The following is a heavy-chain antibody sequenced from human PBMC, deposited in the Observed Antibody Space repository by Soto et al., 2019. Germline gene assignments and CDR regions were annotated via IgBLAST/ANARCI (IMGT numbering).Heavy chain of an antibody. CDR1: EYTFTIYD. CDR2: MNPNSGNT. Sequence: QVQLVQSGAEVKKTGASVKVSCKASEYTFTIYDINWVRQTTGQGLEWMGWMNPNSGNTGYAQKFQGRVTMTSDTSTSTAYMELSSLVSEDTAVYYCAGGQRNYGFDYWGQGTLVTVSS. D-gene: IGHD4-4*01. J-gene: IGHJ4*02. CDR3: AGGQRNYGFDY. V-gene: IGHV1-8*01.